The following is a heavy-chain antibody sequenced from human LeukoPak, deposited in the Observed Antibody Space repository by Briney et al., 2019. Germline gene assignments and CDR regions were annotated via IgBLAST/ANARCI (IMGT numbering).Heavy chain of an antibody. CDR1: GFTFSSYA. CDR2: ISYDGSNK. CDR3: AREGDAFDI. V-gene: IGHV3-30-3*01. J-gene: IGHJ3*02. Sequence: GGSLRLSCAASGFTFSSYARHWVRQAPGKGLEWVAVISYDGSNKYYADSVKGRFTISRDNSKNSLYLQMNSLRAEDTAVYYCAREGDAFDIWGQGTMVTVSS.